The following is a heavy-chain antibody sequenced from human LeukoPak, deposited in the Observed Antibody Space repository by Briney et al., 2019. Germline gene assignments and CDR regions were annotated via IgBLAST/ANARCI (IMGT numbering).Heavy chain of an antibody. Sequence: GGSLRLSCAASGFTFSSYSMNWVRQAPGKGLDWVSYISSSSRTIYYADSVKGRFTISRDNAKNSLYLQMNSLRAEDTAVYYCARARGEFDYWGQGTLVTVSS. D-gene: IGHD3-16*01. CDR3: ARARGEFDY. CDR2: ISSSSRTI. V-gene: IGHV3-48*04. CDR1: GFTFSSYS. J-gene: IGHJ4*02.